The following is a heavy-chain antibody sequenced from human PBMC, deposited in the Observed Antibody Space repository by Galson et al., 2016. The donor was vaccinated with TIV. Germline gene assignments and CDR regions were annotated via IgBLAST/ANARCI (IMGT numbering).Heavy chain of an antibody. J-gene: IGHJ4*02. CDR2: ISGTSGTI. CDR3: ARCLLYRDPWEQDY. V-gene: IGHV3-48*02. CDR1: GFPFSSYS. D-gene: IGHD1-26*01. Sequence: LRLSCAASGFPFSSYSMNWVRQTPGKGLEWLAYISGTSGTIYYADSVKGRVTISRDNAKNSVFLQMNSLTDEDTAVYYCARCLLYRDPWEQDYWGQGALVTVSS.